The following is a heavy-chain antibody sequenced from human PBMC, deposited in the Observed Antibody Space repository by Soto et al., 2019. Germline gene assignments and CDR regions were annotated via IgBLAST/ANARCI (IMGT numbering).Heavy chain of an antibody. D-gene: IGHD3-22*01. CDR3: ARAQTFNPMIVGVTTIDY. CDR2: ISGSGGST. J-gene: IGHJ4*02. CDR1: GFTFSSYA. V-gene: IGHV3-23*01. Sequence: EVQLLESGGGLVQPGGSLRLSCAASGFTFSSYAMSWVRQAPGKGLEWVSAISGSGGSTYYADSVKGRFTISRDNSKNTLYLQMNSLRAEDTAVYFCARAQTFNPMIVGVTTIDYWGQGTLVTVSS.